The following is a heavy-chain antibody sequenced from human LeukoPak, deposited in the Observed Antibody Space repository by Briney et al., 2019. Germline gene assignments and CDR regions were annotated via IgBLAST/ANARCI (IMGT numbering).Heavy chain of an antibody. D-gene: IGHD3-22*01. CDR2: ISSSSSYI. CDR3: ARDSSLAYYYDSSGYYPLDY. Sequence: PGGSLRLSCAASGVTFSSYSMNWVRQAPGKGREWLSSISSSSSYIYYADSVKGRFTISRDNAKNSLYLQTNSLRAEDTAVYYCARDSSLAYYYDSSGYYPLDYWGQGTLVTVSS. J-gene: IGHJ4*02. V-gene: IGHV3-21*01. CDR1: GVTFSSYS.